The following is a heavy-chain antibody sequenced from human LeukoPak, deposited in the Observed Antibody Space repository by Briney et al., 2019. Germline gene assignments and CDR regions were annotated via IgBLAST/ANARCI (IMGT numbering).Heavy chain of an antibody. D-gene: IGHD6-19*01. V-gene: IGHV3-23*01. CDR3: ASEYSSGWYGAFDY. Sequence: ETLSFTCTVSGGSLSSHYWSWVRQAPGKGLEWVSAISGSGGSTYYADSVKGRFTISRDNSKNTLYLQMNSLRAEDTAVYYCASEYSSGWYGAFDYWGQGTLVTVSS. J-gene: IGHJ4*02. CDR1: GGSLSSHY. CDR2: ISGSGGST.